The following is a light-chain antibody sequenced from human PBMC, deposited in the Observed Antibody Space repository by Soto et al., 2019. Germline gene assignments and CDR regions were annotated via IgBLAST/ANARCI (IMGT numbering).Light chain of an antibody. J-gene: IGLJ2*01. V-gene: IGLV2-8*01. CDR2: EVS. CDR1: SSDVGGYNY. Sequence: QSALTQPPSASGSPGQSVTISCTGTSSDVGGYNYVSWYQQHPGKAPKLMIYEVSKRPSGVPDRFSGSKSGNTASLTVSGLQAEDEADYYCSSYAGSNNFVVFGGGTKLDRP. CDR3: SSYAGSNNFVV.